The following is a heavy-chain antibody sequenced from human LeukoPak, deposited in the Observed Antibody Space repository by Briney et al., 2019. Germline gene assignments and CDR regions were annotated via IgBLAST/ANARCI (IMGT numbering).Heavy chain of an antibody. CDR1: GDSISSGDYY. CDR3: ARGYSGSYYQFDY. V-gene: IGHV4-30-4*08. CDR2: IFSSGGT. Sequence: SETLSLTCNVSGDSISSGDYYWTWIRQPPGKGLEWIGYIFSSGGTYYSPSPKSRVTISLDTSKNQFSLKLTSVTAADTAVYYCARGYSGSYYQFDYWGQGTLVTVSS. J-gene: IGHJ4*02. D-gene: IGHD1-26*01.